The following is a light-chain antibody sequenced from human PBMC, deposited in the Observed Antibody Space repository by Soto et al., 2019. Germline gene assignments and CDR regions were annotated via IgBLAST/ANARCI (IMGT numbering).Light chain of an antibody. J-gene: IGKJ4*01. CDR2: DAS. V-gene: IGKV1-33*01. CDR3: QQYDNLLALT. Sequence: DIQMTQSPSSLSASVGDRVTIACQASQDISKYLNWYQFRPGQAPKLLIYDASNLETGVPSRLRGSGSGTHFTFTIISLQPEDVATYYCQQYDNLLALTFGGGTKVQIK. CDR1: QDISKY.